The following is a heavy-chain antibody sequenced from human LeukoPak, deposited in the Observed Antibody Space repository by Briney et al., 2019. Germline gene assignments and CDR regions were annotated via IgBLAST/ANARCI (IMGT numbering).Heavy chain of an antibody. CDR2: ISWNSGSI. CDR1: GFTFDDYA. Sequence: QSGRSLRLSCAASGFTFDDYAMHWVRQAPGKGLEWVSGISWNSGSIGYADSVKDRFTISRDNAKNSLYLQMNSLRAEDTALYYCAKASWDMYHFDYWGQGTLVTVSS. CDR3: AKASWDMYHFDY. V-gene: IGHV3-9*01. J-gene: IGHJ4*02. D-gene: IGHD2-2*01.